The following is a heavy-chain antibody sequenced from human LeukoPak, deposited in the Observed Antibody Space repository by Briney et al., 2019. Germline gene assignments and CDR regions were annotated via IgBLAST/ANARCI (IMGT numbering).Heavy chain of an antibody. D-gene: IGHD3-10*01. J-gene: IGHJ4*02. CDR3: ARSQTTGFGESIDY. Sequence: ASVKVSCKASGGTFTNYGISWVRQAPGQGLEWMGWITAYNGNTRYAQKLQGRVTLTTDTSTSTGYMEVRSLRSDDTAVYYCARSQTTGFGESIDYWGQGTLVTVSS. CDR2: ITAYNGNT. V-gene: IGHV1-18*01. CDR1: GGTFTNYG.